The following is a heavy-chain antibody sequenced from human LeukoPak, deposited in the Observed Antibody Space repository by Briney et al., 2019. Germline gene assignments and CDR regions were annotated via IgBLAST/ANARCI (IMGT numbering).Heavy chain of an antibody. CDR1: GGSISSGSYY. CDR2: IYISGST. CDR3: ARGTGISYYDSSGYYQDDAFEI. V-gene: IGHV4-61*02. Sequence: PSQTLSLTCTVSGGSISSGSYYWSWIRQPAGKGLEWIRRIYISGSTNYNPSLKSRVTISVDTSKNQFSLKLSSVTAADTAVYYCARGTGISYYDSSGYYQDDAFEIWGQGTMVTVSS. D-gene: IGHD3-22*01. J-gene: IGHJ3*02.